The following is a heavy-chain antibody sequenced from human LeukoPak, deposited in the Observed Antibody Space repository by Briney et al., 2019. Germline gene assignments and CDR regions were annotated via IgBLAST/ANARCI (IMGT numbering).Heavy chain of an antibody. Sequence: GSVKVYCKASGYTFTSYAMHWVRQAAGQRLEWMGWINAGNGNTKYSQKFQGRVTITRDTSASTAYMELSSLRSEDTAVYYCARASVDDAFDIWSEGTMGTVSS. CDR1: GYTFTSYA. CDR3: ARASVDDAFDI. V-gene: IGHV1-3*01. D-gene: IGHD5-12*01. CDR2: INAGNGNT. J-gene: IGHJ3*02.